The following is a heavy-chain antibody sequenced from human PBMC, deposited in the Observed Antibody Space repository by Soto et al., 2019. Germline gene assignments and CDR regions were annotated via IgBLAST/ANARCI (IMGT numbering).Heavy chain of an antibody. CDR1: GFAFSSYA. J-gene: IGHJ4*02. CDR3: ARDGSSWYSGGIYYSDY. V-gene: IGHV3-30-3*01. Sequence: QVQLVESGGGVVQPGRSLRLSCAASGFAFSSYAMHWVRQAPGKGLEWVAVISYDGSNKYYADSVKGRITSSRDNSKNTLYLQMNSLRAEDTAVYFCARDGSSWYSGGIYYSDYWGQGTLVTVSS. CDR2: ISYDGSNK. D-gene: IGHD6-13*01.